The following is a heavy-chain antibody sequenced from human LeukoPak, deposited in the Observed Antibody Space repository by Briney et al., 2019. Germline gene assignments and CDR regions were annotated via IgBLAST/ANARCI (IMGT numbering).Heavy chain of an antibody. V-gene: IGHV3-7*01. D-gene: IGHD2-2*03. CDR1: GFTFSSYW. CDR2: IKQDGSEK. Sequence: GGSLRLSCAASGFTFSSYWMTWVRQAPGKGLEWVANIKQDGSEKYYVDSVKGRLTISRDNAKSSLYLQMNSLRAEDTAVYYCARDGFCSSTTCYVPDYYNMDVWGQGTTVTVSS. CDR3: ARDGFCSSTTCYVPDYYNMDV. J-gene: IGHJ6*02.